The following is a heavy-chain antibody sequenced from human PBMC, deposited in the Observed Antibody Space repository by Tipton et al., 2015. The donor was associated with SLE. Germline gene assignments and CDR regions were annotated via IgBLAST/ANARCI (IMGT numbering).Heavy chain of an antibody. Sequence: SLRLSCAASGFAFSFYAMSWVRQAPGKGLEWVANINQDGSEKNYVDSVRGRFTISRDNANNSLYLQMNSLRDEDTAVYYCARGDANSGDYWGQGTLATVSS. CDR3: ARGDANSGDY. D-gene: IGHD5-24*01. J-gene: IGHJ4*02. V-gene: IGHV3-7*04. CDR2: INQDGSEK. CDR1: GFAFSFYA.